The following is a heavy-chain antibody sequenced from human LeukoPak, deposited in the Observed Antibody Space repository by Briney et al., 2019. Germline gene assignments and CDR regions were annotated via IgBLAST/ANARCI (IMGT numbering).Heavy chain of an antibody. V-gene: IGHV3-23*01. CDR3: AKDRQRSTAAAGTEFDY. D-gene: IGHD6-13*01. CDR2: ISGNGIRT. J-gene: IGHJ4*02. CDR1: GFTLSSYW. Sequence: GGSLRLSCAASGFTLSSYWMHWVRQAPGKGLEWVSGISGNGIRTYYADSVKGRFTISRDNSKNTLYLQMNSLRDEDTAVYYCAKDRQRSTAAAGTEFDYWGQGTLVTVSS.